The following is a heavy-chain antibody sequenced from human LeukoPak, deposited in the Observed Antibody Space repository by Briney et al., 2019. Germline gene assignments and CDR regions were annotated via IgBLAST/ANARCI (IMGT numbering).Heavy chain of an antibody. V-gene: IGHV4-59*11. CDR1: GGSITSHY. J-gene: IGHJ4*02. CDR2: VFNGGST. CDR3: ATRPAGSTWYGVFDY. D-gene: IGHD6-13*01. Sequence: SETLSLTCTVSGGSITSHYWSWIRQPPGKGLEWIAYVFNGGSTNYNPSLKSRVTMSVDTSRDQFSLRLTSVTAADTAIYYCATRPAGSTWYGVFDYWSQGTLVTVSS.